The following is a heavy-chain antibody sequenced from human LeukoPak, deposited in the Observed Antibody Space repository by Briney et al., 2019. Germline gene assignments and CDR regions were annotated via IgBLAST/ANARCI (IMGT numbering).Heavy chain of an antibody. D-gene: IGHD3-3*01. CDR3: AFTIADHDAFDI. Sequence: ASVKVSFKASGYTFTGYYMHWVRQAPGQGLEWMGWINPNSGGTNYAQKFQGWVTMTRDTSISTAYMELSRLGSDDTTVYYCAFTIADHDAFDIWGQGTMVTVSS. V-gene: IGHV1-2*04. CDR1: GYTFTGYY. CDR2: INPNSGGT. J-gene: IGHJ3*02.